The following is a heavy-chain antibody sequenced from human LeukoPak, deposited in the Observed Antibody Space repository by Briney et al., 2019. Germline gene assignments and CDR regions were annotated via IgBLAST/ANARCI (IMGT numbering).Heavy chain of an antibody. J-gene: IGHJ1*01. CDR1: GFTFATYT. CDR2: IRSSGDST. CDR3: AKGGAVTGTMYFQY. D-gene: IGHD6-19*01. V-gene: IGHV3-23*01. Sequence: GGSLRLSCAASGFTFATYTMSWVRQIPGKGLEWVSAIRSSGDSTYYADSAKGRFTISRDNSKNTLYLQMNSLRAEDTAVYYCAKGGAVTGTMYFQYWGQGNLVTVSS.